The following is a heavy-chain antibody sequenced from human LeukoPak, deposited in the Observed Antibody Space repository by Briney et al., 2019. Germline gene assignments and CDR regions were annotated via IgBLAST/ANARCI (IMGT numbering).Heavy chain of an antibody. V-gene: IGHV1-8*01. CDR2: MNPNSGNT. CDR1: GYTFTSYD. Sequence: ASVKVSCKASGYTFTSYDINWVRQATGQGLEWMGWMNPNSGNTGYAQKFQGRVTMTRNTSITTAYMELSSLTSEDTAVYYCARGAPGSYCSGGSCPYFAYWGQGTLVSVSS. J-gene: IGHJ4*02. CDR3: ARGAPGSYCSGGSCPYFAY. D-gene: IGHD2-15*01.